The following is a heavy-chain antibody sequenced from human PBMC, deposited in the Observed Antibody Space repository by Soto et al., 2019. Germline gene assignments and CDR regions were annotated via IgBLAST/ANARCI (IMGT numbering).Heavy chain of an antibody. CDR1: GGSISSSGYY. J-gene: IGHJ4*01. CDR2: IYYSGST. D-gene: IGHD2-15*01. Sequence: QVQLQESGPGLVKPSQTLSLTCTVSGGSISSSGYYWSWIRQHPGKGLEWIGYIYYSGSTYYNPSLKSRVTISVDTSKNQFSLKRTSVTAADTAVYYCARVVGYCSAGNCYPDYWGHGTLVTVSS. CDR3: ARVVGYCSAGNCYPDY. V-gene: IGHV4-31*03.